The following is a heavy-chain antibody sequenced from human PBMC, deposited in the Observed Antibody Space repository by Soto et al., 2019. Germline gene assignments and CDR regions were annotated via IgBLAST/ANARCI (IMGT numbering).Heavy chain of an antibody. Sequence: SLLSVEGKGFVGGFSGYAVGWVRKTTGQGLEWMGGIIPIFGTANYAQKFQGRVTITADESTSTAYMELSSLRSEDTAVYYCARDRVGYSYGYSWYFDLWGRGTLVSVSS. CDR2: IIPIFGTA. CDR1: VGGFSGYA. D-gene: IGHD5-18*01. V-gene: IGHV1-69*01. J-gene: IGHJ2*01. CDR3: ARDRVGYSYGYSWYFDL.